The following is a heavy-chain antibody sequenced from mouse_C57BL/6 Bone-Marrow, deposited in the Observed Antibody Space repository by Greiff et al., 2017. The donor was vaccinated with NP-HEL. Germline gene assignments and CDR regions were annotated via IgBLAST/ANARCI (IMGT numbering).Heavy chain of an antibody. V-gene: IGHV1-19*01. CDR3: ARRSPYYDYSAWFAY. D-gene: IGHD2-4*01. CDR1: GYTFTDYY. Sequence: VQLQQSGPVLVKPGASVKMSCKASGYTFTDYYMNWVKQSHGKSLEWIGVINPYNGGTSYNQKFKGKATLTVDKSSSTAYMELNSLTSEDSAVYYCARRSPYYDYSAWFAYWGQGTLVTVSA. CDR2: INPYNGGT. J-gene: IGHJ3*01.